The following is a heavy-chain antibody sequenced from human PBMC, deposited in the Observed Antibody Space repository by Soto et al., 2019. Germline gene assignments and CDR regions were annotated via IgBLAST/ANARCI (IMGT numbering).Heavy chain of an antibody. CDR2: INADNGQT. J-gene: IGHJ3*01. D-gene: IGHD2-8*01. Sequence: LVQSGTEVKKPGAPVKLSCKASGYTFARFAVHWVRQAPGQSLEWMGWINADNGQTKYSQNFQGRITMTRDKSANTVYLEVHSLRSQDTAFYYCARVVYGGASWPHAFDLWGQGTMVTVSA. CDR3: ARVVYGGASWPHAFDL. CDR1: GYTFARFA. V-gene: IGHV1-3*01.